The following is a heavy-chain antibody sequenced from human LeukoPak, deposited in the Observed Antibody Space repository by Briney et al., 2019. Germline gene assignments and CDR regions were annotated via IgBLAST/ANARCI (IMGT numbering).Heavy chain of an antibody. J-gene: IGHJ4*02. CDR2: ISWNSGSI. V-gene: IGHV3-9*01. CDR3: AKDNGSGWFYYFDY. Sequence: GRSLRLSCAASGFTFDDYAMHWVRQAPGKGLEWVSGISWNSGSIGYADSVKGRFTISRDNAKNSLYLQMNSLRAEDTALYYCAKDNGSGWFYYFDYWGQGTLVTVSS. D-gene: IGHD6-19*01. CDR1: GFTFDDYA.